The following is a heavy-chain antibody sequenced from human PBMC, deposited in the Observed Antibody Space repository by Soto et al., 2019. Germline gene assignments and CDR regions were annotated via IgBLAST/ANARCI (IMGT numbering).Heavy chain of an antibody. Sequence: PGGSLRLSCAVSGSTFSNYAMSWVRQAPGKGLVWVSAISGDSGSTYYADSVKGRFTISRDNSKNTLYLQMNSLRAEDTAVYYCAKDQGYCSGGSCYYFDYWGQGTLVTVSS. D-gene: IGHD2-15*01. CDR2: ISGDSGST. V-gene: IGHV3-23*01. CDR1: GSTFSNYA. J-gene: IGHJ4*02. CDR3: AKDQGYCSGGSCYYFDY.